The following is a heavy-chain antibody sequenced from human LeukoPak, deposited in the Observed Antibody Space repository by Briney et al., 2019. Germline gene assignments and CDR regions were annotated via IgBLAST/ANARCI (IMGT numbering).Heavy chain of an antibody. CDR1: GFAFSSYW. V-gene: IGHV3-7*03. CDR3: ARNPEDIVLMVYAPSWFDP. D-gene: IGHD2-8*01. CDR2: IKQDGSEK. Sequence: GGSLRLSCAASGFAFSSYWMSWVRQAPGKGLEWVANIKQDGSEKYYVDPVKGRFTISRDNAKNSPYLQMNSLRAEDTAVYYCARNPEDIVLMVYAPSWFDPWGQGTLVTVSS. J-gene: IGHJ5*02.